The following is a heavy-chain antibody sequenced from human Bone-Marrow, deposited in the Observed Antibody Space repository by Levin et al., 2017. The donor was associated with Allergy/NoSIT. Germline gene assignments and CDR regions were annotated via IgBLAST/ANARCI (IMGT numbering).Heavy chain of an antibody. CDR3: AKSPALYSSSSAYYYYGMDV. V-gene: IGHV3-23*01. CDR1: GFTFSSYA. J-gene: IGHJ6*02. CDR2: ISGSGGST. D-gene: IGHD6-6*01. Sequence: GGSLRLSCAASGFTFSSYAMSWVRQAPGKGLEWVSAISGSGGSTYYADSVKGRFTISRDNSKNTLYLQMNSLRAEDTAVYYCAKSPALYSSSSAYYYYGMDVWGQGTTVTVSS.